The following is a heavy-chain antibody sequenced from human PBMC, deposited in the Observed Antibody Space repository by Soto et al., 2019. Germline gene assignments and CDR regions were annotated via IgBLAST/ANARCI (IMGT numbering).Heavy chain of an antibody. Sequence: SETLSLTCTVSGGSISSGGYYWSWIRQHPGKGLEWIGYIYYSGSTYYNPSLKSRVTISVDTSKNQFSLKLSSVTAADTAVYYCARGRATSGSNYLGFGPYFDYWGQGTLVTVSS. CDR3: ARGRATSGSNYLGFGPYFDY. J-gene: IGHJ4*02. CDR2: IYYSGST. CDR1: GGSISSGGYY. V-gene: IGHV4-31*03. D-gene: IGHD1-26*01.